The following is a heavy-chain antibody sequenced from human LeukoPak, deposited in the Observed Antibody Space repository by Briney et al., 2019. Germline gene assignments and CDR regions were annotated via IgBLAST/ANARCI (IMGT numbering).Heavy chain of an antibody. CDR3: ARDAGYCSSTSCYTEF. J-gene: IGHJ4*02. CDR1: GFTFSDYY. CDR2: ISSSGSTI. V-gene: IGHV3-11*04. D-gene: IGHD2-2*02. Sequence: GGSLRLSCAASGFTFSDYYMSWIRQAPGKGLEWVSYISSSGSTIYYADPVKGRFTISRDNAKNSLYLQMNSLRAEDTAVYYCARDAGYCSSTSCYTEFGGQGTLVTVSS.